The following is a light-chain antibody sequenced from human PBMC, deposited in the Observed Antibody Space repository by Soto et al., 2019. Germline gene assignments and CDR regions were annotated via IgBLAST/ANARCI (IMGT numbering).Light chain of an antibody. CDR2: GAS. Sequence: EIVMTQSPATLSVSPGERATLSCRASQSVSSYLAWYQQKPGQVPRLLISGASTRATGVPDRFSGSGSGAEFSLTISSLQSEDFAVYYCQQYNNWPWTFGQGTKVDIK. J-gene: IGKJ1*01. CDR1: QSVSSY. V-gene: IGKV3-15*01. CDR3: QQYNNWPWT.